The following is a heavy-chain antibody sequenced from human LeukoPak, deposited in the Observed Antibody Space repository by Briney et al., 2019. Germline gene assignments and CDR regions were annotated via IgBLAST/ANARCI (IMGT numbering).Heavy chain of an antibody. CDR2: ISSSGNTI. Sequence: GGSLRLSCAASEFTFTSYELNWVRQAPGKGLEWVSYISSSGNTISYADSVKGRFTISRDNAKNLLYLQVISLRAEDTAVYYCARGPSIAARYDAFDIWGQGTMVTVSS. D-gene: IGHD6-6*01. V-gene: IGHV3-48*03. CDR1: EFTFTSYE. J-gene: IGHJ3*02. CDR3: ARGPSIAARYDAFDI.